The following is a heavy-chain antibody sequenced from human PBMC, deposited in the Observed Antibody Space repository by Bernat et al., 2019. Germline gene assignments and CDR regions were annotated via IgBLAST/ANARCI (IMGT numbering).Heavy chain of an antibody. Sequence: QLQLQESGPGLVKPSETLSLTCTVSGGSISTSSYYWGWIRQPPGKGLEWIGSIYYSGRTYDNPSLKSRVTISVDTSKNQFSRKLGFVTAADTAVYYCARLLYDRSGYYYFDNWGQGTLVTVSS. J-gene: IGHJ4*02. D-gene: IGHD3-22*01. V-gene: IGHV4-39*01. CDR2: IYYSGRT. CDR1: GGSISTSSYY. CDR3: ARLLYDRSGYYYFDN.